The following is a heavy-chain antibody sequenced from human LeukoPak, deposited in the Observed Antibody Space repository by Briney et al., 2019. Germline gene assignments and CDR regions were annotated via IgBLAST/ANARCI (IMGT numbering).Heavy chain of an antibody. J-gene: IGHJ4*02. V-gene: IGHV4-38-2*01. D-gene: IGHD1-26*01. CDR3: ARAVGTTAVLFDY. CDR1: GYSISSGYY. CDR2: IHHSGST. Sequence: SETLSLTCAVSGYSISSGYYWGWIRQPPGKGLEWIGSIHHSGSTYYNPSLKSRVTISVDTSKNQFSLRLSSVTAADTAVYYCARAVGTTAVLFDYWGQGTLVTVSS.